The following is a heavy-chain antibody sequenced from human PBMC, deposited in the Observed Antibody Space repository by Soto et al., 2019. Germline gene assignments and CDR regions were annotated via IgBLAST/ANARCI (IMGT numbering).Heavy chain of an antibody. Sequence: PGGSLRLSCAASGFTFSDYYMSWIRQAPGKGLEWVSYISSSSSYTNYADSVKGRFTISRDNAKNSLYLQMNSLRAEDTAVYYCAKWPLSHYGMDVWGQGTTVTVSS. CDR1: GFTFSDYY. CDR3: AKWPLSHYGMDV. CDR2: ISSSSSYT. V-gene: IGHV3-11*06. J-gene: IGHJ6*02. D-gene: IGHD2-8*01.